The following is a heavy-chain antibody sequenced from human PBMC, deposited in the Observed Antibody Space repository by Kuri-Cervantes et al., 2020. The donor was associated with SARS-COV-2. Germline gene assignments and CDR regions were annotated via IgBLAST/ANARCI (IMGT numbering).Heavy chain of an antibody. CDR3: ARDMFQQLVEVAAFDI. Sequence: GGSLRLSCAASGFTFSSYSMNWVRQAPGKGLKWVAVISYDGSNKYYADSVKGRFTISRDNSKNTLYLQMNSLRAEDTAVYYCARDMFQQLVEVAAFDIWGQGTMVTVSS. J-gene: IGHJ3*02. CDR2: ISYDGSNK. CDR1: GFTFSSYS. V-gene: IGHV3-30*03. D-gene: IGHD6-13*01.